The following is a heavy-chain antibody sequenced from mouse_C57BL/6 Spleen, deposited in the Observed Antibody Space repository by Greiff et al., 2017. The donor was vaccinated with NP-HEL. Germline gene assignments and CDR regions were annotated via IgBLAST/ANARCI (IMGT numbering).Heavy chain of an antibody. V-gene: IGHV1-59*01. D-gene: IGHD4-1*01. Sequence: QVQLQQPGAELVRPGTSVKLSCKASGYTFTSYWMHWVKQRPGQGLEWIGVIDPSDSYTNYNQKFKGKATLTVDTSSSTAYMQLSSLTSEDSAVYYCARNDWDLWFAYWGQGTLVTVSA. CDR3: ARNDWDLWFAY. J-gene: IGHJ3*01. CDR2: IDPSDSYT. CDR1: GYTFTSYW.